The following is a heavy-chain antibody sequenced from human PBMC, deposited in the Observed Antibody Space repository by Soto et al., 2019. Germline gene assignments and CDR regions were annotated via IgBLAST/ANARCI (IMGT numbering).Heavy chain of an antibody. CDR2: IYYSGST. J-gene: IGHJ5*02. V-gene: IGHV4-39*07. CDR1: GGSISSSSYH. CDR3: ARGKIIGP. Sequence: SETLSLTCTVSGGSISSSSYHWGWIRQPPGKGLEWIGSIYYSGSTYYNPSLKSRVTISVDTSKKQFSLKLRSVTAADTAVYYCARGKIIGPWGQGTLVTVSS. D-gene: IGHD3-3*01.